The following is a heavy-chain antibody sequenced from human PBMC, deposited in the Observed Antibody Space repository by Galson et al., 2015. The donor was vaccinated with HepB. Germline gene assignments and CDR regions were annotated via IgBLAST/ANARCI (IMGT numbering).Heavy chain of an antibody. J-gene: IGHJ4*02. D-gene: IGHD5-24*01. CDR1: GYSFSTYW. CDR3: ARQSALRGGYNYY. V-gene: IGHV5-51*01. Sequence: QSGAEVKKPGESLKISCKGSGYSFSTYWIGWVRQMPGKGLEWMGIIYPGDSDTRYSPSFQGQVTISADKSTSTAYLQWSSLKASDTAMYYCARQSALRGGYNYYWGQGTLVTVSS. CDR2: IYPGDSDT.